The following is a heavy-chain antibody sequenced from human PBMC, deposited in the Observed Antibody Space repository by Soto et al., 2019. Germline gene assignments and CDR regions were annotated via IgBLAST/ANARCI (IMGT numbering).Heavy chain of an antibody. J-gene: IGHJ6*02. CDR3: ARAITMIVVTDYYYGMDV. CDR2: TYYRSKWYN. CDR1: GDSVSSNSAA. Sequence: PSQTLSLTCAISGDSVSSNSAAWNWIRQSPSRGLEWLGRTYYRSKWYNDYAVSVKSRITINPDTSKNQFSLQLNSVTPEDTAVYYCARAITMIVVTDYYYGMDVWGQGTTVTSP. V-gene: IGHV6-1*01. D-gene: IGHD3-22*01.